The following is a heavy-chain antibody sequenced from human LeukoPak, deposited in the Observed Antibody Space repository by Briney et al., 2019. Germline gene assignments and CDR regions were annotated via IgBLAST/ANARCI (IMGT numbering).Heavy chain of an antibody. D-gene: IGHD2-21*02. Sequence: GGSLRLSCAASGFTVTSNYMSWVRQAPGKGLEWVSTIYSAGNTFYADSVKGRFTISRDNSKNTLFLQMNSLRAEDTAVYFCARQRCDSYWYVHLWGRGTLVTVSS. CDR3: ARQRCDSYWYVHL. CDR1: GFTVTSNY. CDR2: IYSAGNT. V-gene: IGHV3-53*01. J-gene: IGHJ2*01.